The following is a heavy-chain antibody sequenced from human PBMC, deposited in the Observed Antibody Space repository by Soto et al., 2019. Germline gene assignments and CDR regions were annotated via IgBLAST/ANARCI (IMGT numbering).Heavy chain of an antibody. CDR3: ARDWSSSDWFPHIDY. D-gene: IGHD6-19*01. CDR2: ILYDGSKK. Sequence: PGGSLRLSCAASGFTFSSYGMHWVRQAPGKGLEWVAVILYDGSKKYYADSVKGRFTISRDNAKNSLYLQMNSLRAEDTAVYYCARDWSSSDWFPHIDYWGQGTLVTVSS. J-gene: IGHJ4*02. CDR1: GFTFSSYG. V-gene: IGHV3-30*03.